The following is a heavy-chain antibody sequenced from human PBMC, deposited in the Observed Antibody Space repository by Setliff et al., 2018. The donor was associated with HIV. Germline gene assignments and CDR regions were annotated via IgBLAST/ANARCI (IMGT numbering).Heavy chain of an antibody. D-gene: IGHD2-15*01. V-gene: IGHV1-18*01. J-gene: IGHJ3*02. Sequence: ASVKVSCKTSGYTFTNFAISWVRQAPGQGLEWMRWINGYNGNTNYAQNFQGRVTMTTDTTSSTAYMGLRSLRSDDTAMYYCARIRAAALLNAFDIWGQGTMVTVSS. CDR3: ARIRAAALLNAFDI. CDR1: GYTFTNFA. CDR2: INGYNGNT.